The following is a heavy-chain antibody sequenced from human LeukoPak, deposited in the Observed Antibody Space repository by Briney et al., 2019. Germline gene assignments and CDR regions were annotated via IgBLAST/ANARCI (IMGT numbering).Heavy chain of an antibody. V-gene: IGHV4-39*02. CDR1: GGSISSSSSY. CDR3: ARDEGLKVATITLQN. D-gene: IGHD5-24*01. Sequence: SETLSLTCTVSGGSISSSSSYWGWIRQPPGKGLEWIATIYYTGSTNYNPSLKTRVTISLDTSRNQFSLGLTSVTAADTAVYYCARDEGLKVATITLQNWGQGTLVTVSS. CDR2: IYYTGST. J-gene: IGHJ4*02.